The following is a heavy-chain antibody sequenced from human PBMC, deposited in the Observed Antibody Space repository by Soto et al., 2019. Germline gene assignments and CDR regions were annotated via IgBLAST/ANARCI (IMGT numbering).Heavy chain of an antibody. CDR3: ATEDYSSNWSFDY. J-gene: IGHJ4*02. V-gene: IGHV1-24*01. CDR1: GYSLTELS. Sequence: ASVKVSCKVSGYSLTELSMHWVRQAPGKGLEWMGGFDPEDGETIYAQKFQDRVTMSEDTSTETAYMELSSLRSEDTAVYYCATEDYSSNWSFDYWGQGTLVTVSS. D-gene: IGHD6-13*01. CDR2: FDPEDGET.